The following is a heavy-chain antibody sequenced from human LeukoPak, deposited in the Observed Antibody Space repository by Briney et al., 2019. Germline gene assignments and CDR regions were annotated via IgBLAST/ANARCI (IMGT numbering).Heavy chain of an antibody. CDR1: GFTFSSYG. V-gene: IGHV3-30*18. J-gene: IGHJ4*02. CDR2: ISYDGSNK. D-gene: IGHD6-13*01. CDR3: AKAPYSSSWSLGY. Sequence: GRSLRLSCAASGFTFSSYGMHWVRQAPGKGLEWVAVISYDGSNKYYADSVKGRVTISRDNSKNTLYLQMNSLRAEDTAVYYCAKAPYSSSWSLGYWGQGTLVTVSS.